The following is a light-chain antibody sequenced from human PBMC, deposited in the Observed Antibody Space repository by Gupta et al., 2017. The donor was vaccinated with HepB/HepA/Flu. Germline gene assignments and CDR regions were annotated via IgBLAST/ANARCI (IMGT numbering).Light chain of an antibody. Sequence: EIVLTQSPATLSLSPGERATLSCRASQSVSSYLDWDQQKPGQAPRLLIYDAYNRATGIPARFNGSGSGTDFTLTSSSRETEDFEVYDCQQRSPITFGQGTRLEIE. CDR1: QSVSSY. CDR3: QQRSPIT. V-gene: IGKV3-11*01. J-gene: IGKJ5*01. CDR2: DAY.